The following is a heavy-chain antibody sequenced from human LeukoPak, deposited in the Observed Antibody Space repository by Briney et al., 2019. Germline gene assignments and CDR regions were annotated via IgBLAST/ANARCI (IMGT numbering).Heavy chain of an antibody. CDR1: GFTFSSYG. D-gene: IGHD3-16*01. V-gene: IGHV3-30*02. Sequence: GGSLRLSCAASGFTFSSYGMHWVRQAPGKGLEWVAFIRYDGSNKYYADSVKGRFTISRDNSKNTLYLQMNSLRAEDTAVYYCAKGGLTFGVADDAFDIWGQGTMVTVSS. CDR3: AKGGLTFGVADDAFDI. J-gene: IGHJ3*02. CDR2: IRYDGSNK.